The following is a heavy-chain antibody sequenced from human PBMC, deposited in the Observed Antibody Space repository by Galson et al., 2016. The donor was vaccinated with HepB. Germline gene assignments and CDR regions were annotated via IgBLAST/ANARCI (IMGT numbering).Heavy chain of an antibody. CDR1: GFTLSTYG. Sequence: SLRLSCAASGFTLSTYGMHWVRQAPGKGLEWVAAISYDGSITFYPDSVKGRFTISRDNSKNTLFLQMNSLRADDTAVYYCAKDQDCSGGNCWALYYYYGMDVWGQGTTVTVSS. J-gene: IGHJ6*02. CDR3: AKDQDCSGGNCWALYYYYGMDV. CDR2: ISYDGSIT. V-gene: IGHV3-30*18. D-gene: IGHD2-15*01.